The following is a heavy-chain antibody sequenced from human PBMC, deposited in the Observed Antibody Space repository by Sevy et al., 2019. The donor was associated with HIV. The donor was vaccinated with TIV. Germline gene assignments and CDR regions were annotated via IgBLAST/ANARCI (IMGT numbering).Heavy chain of an antibody. D-gene: IGHD3-16*01. CDR1: GFTFSNYW. CDR3: ARYAYDSNFDY. J-gene: IGHJ4*02. Sequence: GGSLRLSCAASGFTFSNYWMHWVRQVPGKGPTWVSNISGDGTTTVYADSVKGRLTISRDNAKNTLYLQMNNLRAEDTATYYCARYAYDSNFDYWGQGTLVTVSS. V-gene: IGHV3-74*01. CDR2: ISGDGTTT.